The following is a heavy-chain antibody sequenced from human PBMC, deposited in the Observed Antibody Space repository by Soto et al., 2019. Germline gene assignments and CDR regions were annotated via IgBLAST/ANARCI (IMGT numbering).Heavy chain of an antibody. D-gene: IGHD6-13*01. CDR2: ISSSSSYI. CDR1: GFTFSSYS. J-gene: IGHJ4*02. Sequence: GESLRLSCAASGFTFSSYSMNWVRQAPGKGLEWVSSISSSSSYIYYADSVKGRFTISRDNAKNSLYLQMNSLRAEDTAVYYCARGPHSSKPKYYFDYWGQGTLVTVSS. V-gene: IGHV3-21*01. CDR3: ARGPHSSKPKYYFDY.